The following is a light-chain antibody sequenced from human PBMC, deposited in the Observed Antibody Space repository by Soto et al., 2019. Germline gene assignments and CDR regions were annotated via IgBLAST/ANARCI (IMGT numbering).Light chain of an antibody. V-gene: IGLV1-40*01. CDR3: QSCDSSLSGSGV. CDR2: GNS. CDR1: SSNIGSND. J-gene: IGLJ1*01. Sequence: QSVLTQPPSASGTPGQRVTMSCSGSSSNIGSNDVHWYQQLPGTAPKLLIYGNSNRPSGVPDRFSGSKSGTSASLAITGLQAEDEADYYCQSCDSSLSGSGVFGTGTKLTVL.